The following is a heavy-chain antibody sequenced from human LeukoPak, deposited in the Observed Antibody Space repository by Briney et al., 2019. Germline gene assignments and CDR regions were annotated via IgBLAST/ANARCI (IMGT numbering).Heavy chain of an antibody. CDR2: ISWNSGSI. V-gene: IGHV3-9*01. J-gene: IGHJ4*02. CDR3: ARVDSSGWQQTRAFGY. Sequence: PGGSLRLSCAASGFTFDDYAMHWVRQAPGKGLEWVSGISWNSGSIGYADSVKGRFTISRDNAKNTLYLQMNSLRAEDTAVYYCARVDSSGWQQTRAFGYWGQGTLVTVSS. D-gene: IGHD6-19*01. CDR1: GFTFDDYA.